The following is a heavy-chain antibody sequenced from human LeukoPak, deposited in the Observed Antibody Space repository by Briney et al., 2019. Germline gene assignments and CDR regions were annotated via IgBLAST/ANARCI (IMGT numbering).Heavy chain of an antibody. CDR2: INQDGSEQ. CDR3: ARISIHDALDI. D-gene: IGHD6-6*01. CDR1: GFTFSSSW. J-gene: IGHJ3*02. V-gene: IGHV3-7*04. Sequence: GGSLRLSCAASGFTFSSSWMTWVRQAPGKGLEWVANINQDGSEQHYVDSVKGRFTISRDNAKNSLYLQMNSLRAEDTAVYYCARISIHDALDIWGQGTMVTVSS.